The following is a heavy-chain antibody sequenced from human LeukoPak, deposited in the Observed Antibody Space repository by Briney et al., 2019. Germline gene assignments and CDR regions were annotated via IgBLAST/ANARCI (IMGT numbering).Heavy chain of an antibody. CDR2: IYTSGST. CDR3: ARGRIAAAGRIDY. Sequence: SETLSLTCAVYGGSFSGYYWSWIRQPAGKGLEWIGRIYTSGSTNYNPSLKSRVTISVDTSKNQFSLKLSSVTAADTAVYYCARGRIAAAGRIDYWGQGTLVTVSS. V-gene: IGHV4-59*10. CDR1: GGSFSGYY. J-gene: IGHJ4*02. D-gene: IGHD6-13*01.